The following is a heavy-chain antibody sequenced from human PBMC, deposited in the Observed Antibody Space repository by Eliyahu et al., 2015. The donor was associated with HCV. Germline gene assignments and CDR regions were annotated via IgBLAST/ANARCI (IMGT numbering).Heavy chain of an antibody. CDR1: GFTFDDYA. J-gene: IGHJ4*02. D-gene: IGHD3-9*01. CDR3: AKATYYDILAASFDY. V-gene: IGHV3-9*01. CDR2: ISWNSGSI. Sequence: EVQLVESGGGLVQPGRSLRLSCAASGFTFDDYAMHWVRQAPGKGLEWVSGISWNSGSIGYADSVKGRFTISRDNAKNSLYLQMNSLRAEDTALYYCAKATYYDILAASFDYWGQGTLVTVSS.